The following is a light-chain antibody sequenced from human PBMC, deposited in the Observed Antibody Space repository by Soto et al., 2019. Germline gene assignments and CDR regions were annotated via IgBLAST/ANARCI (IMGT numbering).Light chain of an antibody. J-gene: IGKJ1*01. CDR2: TAS. Sequence: EIVLTQSPGTLSLSPGERATLSCRASQSVGSYLAWYQQKPGQAPRLLIYTASYRATDIPDRFSGSGSGTDFTLTISRLEPEDFAVYYCQHYGRSPWTFGQGTKVEIK. CDR3: QHYGRSPWT. CDR1: QSVGSY. V-gene: IGKV3-20*01.